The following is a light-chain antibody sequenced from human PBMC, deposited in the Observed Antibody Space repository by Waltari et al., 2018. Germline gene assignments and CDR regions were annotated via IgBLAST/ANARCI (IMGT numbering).Light chain of an antibody. V-gene: IGLV3-27*01. J-gene: IGLJ3*02. Sequence: SYELTQPSSVSVSPGQTARITCSGDILAKRYARWFQQKPGQAPVVVIYKASERPSGIPERFTGSNSGSTVTLTISGAQGEDEADYYCYSAADNNRQVFGGGTKLTVL. CDR1: ILAKRY. CDR3: YSAADNNRQV. CDR2: KAS.